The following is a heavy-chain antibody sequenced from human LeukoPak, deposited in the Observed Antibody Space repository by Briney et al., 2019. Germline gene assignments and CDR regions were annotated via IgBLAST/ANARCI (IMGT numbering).Heavy chain of an antibody. D-gene: IGHD6-13*01. CDR3: ARVGGYSSSWYEDAFDI. CDR2: INTNTGNP. Sequence: ASVKVSCKASGYTFTSYAMNWVRQAPGQGLEWMGWINTNTGNPTYAQGLTGRFVFSLDTSVSTAYLQISSLKAEDTAVYYCARVGGYSSSWYEDAFDIWGQGTMVTVSS. J-gene: IGHJ3*02. CDR1: GYTFTSYA. V-gene: IGHV7-4-1*02.